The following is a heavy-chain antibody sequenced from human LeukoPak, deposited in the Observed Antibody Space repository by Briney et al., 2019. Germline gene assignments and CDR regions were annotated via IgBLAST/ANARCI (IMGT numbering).Heavy chain of an antibody. Sequence: GRSLRLPCAASGFTFSSYAMHWVRQAPGKGLEWVAVISYDGSNKYYADSVKGRFTISRDNSKNTLYLQMNSLRAEDTAVYYCAREDYGEGHPIDYWGQGTLVTVSS. CDR1: GFTFSSYA. CDR3: AREDYGEGHPIDY. CDR2: ISYDGSNK. J-gene: IGHJ4*02. V-gene: IGHV3-30-3*01. D-gene: IGHD4-17*01.